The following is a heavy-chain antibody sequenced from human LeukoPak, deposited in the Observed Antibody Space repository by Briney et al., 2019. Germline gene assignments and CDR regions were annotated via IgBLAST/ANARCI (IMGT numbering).Heavy chain of an antibody. J-gene: IGHJ5*02. CDR1: GGSFSGYY. CDR2: IYYSGST. V-gene: IGHV4-59*01. CDR3: ARAQISLYSQTLENWFDP. D-gene: IGHD3-16*01. Sequence: PSETLSLTCAVYGGSFSGYYWSWIRQPPGKGLEWIGYIYYSGSTNYNPSLKSRVTISVDTSKNQFSLKLSSVTAADTAVYYCARAQISLYSQTLENWFDPWGQGTLVTVSS.